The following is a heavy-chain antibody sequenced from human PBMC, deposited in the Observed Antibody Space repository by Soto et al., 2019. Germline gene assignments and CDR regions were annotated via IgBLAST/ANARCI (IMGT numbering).Heavy chain of an antibody. V-gene: IGHV4-31*03. CDR2: LHDSGST. CDR1: GGSINNGDYY. CDR3: ARHGGSGPTGDYFSY. Sequence: QVQLQESGPGLVKPSQTRSLICTVSGGSINNGDYYWTWIRQHPGKGLEWIGFLHDSGSTYYNSSPKCRATISVDTTKNHFSLPLTSVTAADTAMYYCARHGGSGPTGDYFSYWGQGILVTVSS. D-gene: IGHD2-15*01. J-gene: IGHJ4*02.